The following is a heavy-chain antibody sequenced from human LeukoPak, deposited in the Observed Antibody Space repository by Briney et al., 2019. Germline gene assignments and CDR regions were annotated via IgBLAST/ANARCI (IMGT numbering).Heavy chain of an antibody. CDR2: INPNSGGT. Sequence: ASVKVSCKASGYTFTNYYMHWVRQAPGQGLEWMGRINPNSGGTNYAQKFQGRVTMTRDTSISTAYMELSRLRSDDTAVYYCARGNRWFRTSCYYCWFDPWGQGTLVTVSS. J-gene: IGHJ5*02. D-gene: IGHD2-2*01. CDR1: GYTFTNYY. V-gene: IGHV1-2*06. CDR3: ARGNRWFRTSCYYCWFDP.